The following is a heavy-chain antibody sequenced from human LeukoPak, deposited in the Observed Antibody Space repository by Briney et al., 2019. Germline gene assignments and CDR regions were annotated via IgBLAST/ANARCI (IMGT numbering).Heavy chain of an antibody. CDR2: INWNGGST. CDR1: GFSFDDYG. D-gene: IGHD2-15*01. J-gene: IGHJ4*02. Sequence: RSGGSLRLSCAASGFSFDDYGMSWVRQVPGKGLEWVSGINWNGGSTGYSDSVKGRFTISRDTSKNTLYLQMNSLRAEDTAVYFCAGRHCSGGGCYFAGADPFDYWGQGTLVTVSS. CDR3: AGRHCSGGGCYFAGADPFDY. V-gene: IGHV3-20*04.